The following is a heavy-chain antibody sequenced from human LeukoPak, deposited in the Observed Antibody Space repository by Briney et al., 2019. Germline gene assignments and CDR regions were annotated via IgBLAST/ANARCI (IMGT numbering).Heavy chain of an antibody. J-gene: IGHJ6*02. CDR2: INHSGST. CDR3: AREGPPKISYYYYGMDV. CDR1: GGSFSGYY. V-gene: IGHV4-34*01. D-gene: IGHD2-15*01. Sequence: SETLSLTCAVHGGSFSGYYWSWIRQPPGKGLEWIGEINHSGSTNYNPSLKSRVTISVDTSKNQFSLKLSSVTAADTAVYYCAREGPPKISYYYYGMDVWGQGTTVTVSS.